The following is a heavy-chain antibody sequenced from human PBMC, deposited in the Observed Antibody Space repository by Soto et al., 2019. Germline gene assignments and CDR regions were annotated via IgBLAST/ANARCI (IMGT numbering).Heavy chain of an antibody. CDR3: AKGSAWGDFNWFDP. D-gene: IGHD2-21*02. CDR2: ISYDGSHK. V-gene: IGHV3-30*18. J-gene: IGHJ5*02. CDR1: GFTFSTYG. Sequence: GGSLRLSCAASGFTFSTYGMHWVRQAPGKGLEWVAVISYDGSHKYYADSVKGRFTISRDNSKNTLFLQMNSLRAEDTAVYYCAKGSAWGDFNWFDPWGQGTLVTVSS.